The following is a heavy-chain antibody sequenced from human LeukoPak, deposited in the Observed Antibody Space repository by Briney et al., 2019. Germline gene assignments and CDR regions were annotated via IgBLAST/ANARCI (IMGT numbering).Heavy chain of an antibody. CDR3: ARAVGYCSSTSCYTGYYYYCMDV. J-gene: IGHJ6*03. V-gene: IGHV4-59*11. CDR1: GGSISSHY. D-gene: IGHD2-2*02. CDR2: IYYSGST. Sequence: PSETMSLTSTVSGGSISSHYWSWIRQPPGNGLEWLGYIYYSGSTNYNPSLKTRVTISVDTSKNQFSRKLSSVTAADTAVYYCARAVGYCSSTSCYTGYYYYCMDVWGKGTTVTVSS.